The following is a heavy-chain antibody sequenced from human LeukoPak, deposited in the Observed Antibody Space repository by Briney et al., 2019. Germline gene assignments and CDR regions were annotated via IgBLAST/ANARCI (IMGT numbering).Heavy chain of an antibody. D-gene: IGHD2-2*01. Sequence: SVKVSCKASGGTFSSYAISWVRQAPGQGLEWMGGIIPIFGTANYAQKFQGRVTITADESTSTAYMELSSLRSEDTAVYYCARVLYCSSTSCYSYYYYMDVWGKGTTVTVSS. CDR3: ARVLYCSSTSCYSYYYYMDV. CDR1: GGTFSSYA. J-gene: IGHJ6*03. CDR2: IIPIFGTA. V-gene: IGHV1-69*01.